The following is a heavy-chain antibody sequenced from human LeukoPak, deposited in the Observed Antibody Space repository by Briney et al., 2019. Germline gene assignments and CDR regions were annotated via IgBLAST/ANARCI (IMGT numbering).Heavy chain of an antibody. D-gene: IGHD3-22*01. J-gene: IGHJ4*02. CDR2: ISAYNGNT. V-gene: IGHV1-18*01. Sequence: ASVKVSCKASGYTFTSYGITWVRQAPGQGPEWMGWISAYNGNTNYAQKFQGRVTITTDTSTSTAYMELRSLRSDDTAVYFCARDYYYDSSGYYGYWGQGTLVTVSS. CDR1: GYTFTSYG. CDR3: ARDYYYDSSGYYGY.